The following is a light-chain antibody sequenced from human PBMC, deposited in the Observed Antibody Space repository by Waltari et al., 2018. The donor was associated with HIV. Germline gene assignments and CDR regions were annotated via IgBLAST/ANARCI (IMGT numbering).Light chain of an antibody. CDR2: VEPSGVF. J-gene: IGLJ2*01. CDR3: ETWDSTVRV. V-gene: IGLV4-60*03. CDR1: AGFQTNI. Sequence: QPALTQPSSASASLRPSVTLTCTLSAGFQTNILTRHTKRPDRAPQFLLKVEPSGVFNRGSGVSHRFSASASGGDRTLTISNLQSEDEADYFCETWDSTVRVFGDGTRVTVL.